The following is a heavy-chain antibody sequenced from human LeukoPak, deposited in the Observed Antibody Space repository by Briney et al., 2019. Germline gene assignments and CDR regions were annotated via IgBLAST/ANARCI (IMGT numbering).Heavy chain of an antibody. J-gene: IGHJ4*02. CDR1: GGSISSYY. D-gene: IGHD4-11*01. V-gene: IGHV4-59*01. CDR3: AREGLHYYFDY. CDR2: IYYSGST. Sequence: PSETLSLTCTVSGGSISSYYWSWIRQPPGKGLEWIGYIYYSGSTNYNPSLKSRVTISVDTSKNQFSLKLSSVTAADTAVYYCAREGLHYYFDYWGQGTLVTVSS.